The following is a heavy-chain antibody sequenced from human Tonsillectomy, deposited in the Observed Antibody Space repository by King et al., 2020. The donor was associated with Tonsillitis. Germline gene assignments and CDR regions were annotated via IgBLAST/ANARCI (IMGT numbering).Heavy chain of an antibody. CDR3: ARDLSGSTYGSDAFDV. CDR1: GDSVSSKNAA. Sequence: VQLPQSGPGLVKPSETLSVTCVISGDSVSSKNAAWNWIRQSPSRGLEWLGRTYYRSKWYTDYAVSVERRMTIRPDTSKNQFSLQLNFVTPEDTALYFCARDLSGSTYGSDAFDVWGQGTMVTVSS. CDR2: TYYRSKWYT. D-gene: IGHD1-26*01. J-gene: IGHJ3*01. V-gene: IGHV6-1*01.